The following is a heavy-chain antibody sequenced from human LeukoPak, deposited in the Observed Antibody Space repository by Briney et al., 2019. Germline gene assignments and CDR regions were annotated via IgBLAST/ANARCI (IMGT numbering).Heavy chain of an antibody. CDR2: IYCSGST. CDR1: GGSISSSSYY. J-gene: IGHJ4*02. CDR3: ARVGSGWYPLDY. Sequence: SETLSLTCTVSGGSISSSSYYWGWIRQPPGKGLEWIGSIYCSGSTYYNPSLKSRVTISVDTSKNQFSLKLSSVTAADTAVYYCARVGSGWYPLDYWGQGTLVTVSS. D-gene: IGHD6-19*01. V-gene: IGHV4-39*07.